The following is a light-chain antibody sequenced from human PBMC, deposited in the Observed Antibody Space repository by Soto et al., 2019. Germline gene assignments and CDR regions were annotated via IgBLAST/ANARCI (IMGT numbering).Light chain of an antibody. Sequence: EIVLTQSPGTLSLSPGERATLSCRASQSVASNYLAWYQQKPGQAPRVLIYGASSRASGIPSRFSGSGSGTEFTLTISSLQPDDFATYYCQQYNSYPYTFGQGTKLEIK. CDR2: GAS. J-gene: IGKJ2*01. CDR1: QSVASNY. CDR3: QQYNSYPYT. V-gene: IGKV3-20*01.